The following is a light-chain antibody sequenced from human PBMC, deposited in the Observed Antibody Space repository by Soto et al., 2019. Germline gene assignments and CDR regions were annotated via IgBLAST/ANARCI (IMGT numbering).Light chain of an antibody. V-gene: IGLV6-57*03. CDR2: EDN. CDR1: SGSIASNY. Sequence: NFMLTQPHSVSASPGKTVTISCTRSSGSIASNYVQWYQQRPGSAPTTVIYEDNQRPSGVPDRFSGSIDSSSNSASLTNSGLKTEDEAEYYCQSYDSSIDVVFGGGTKLTVL. J-gene: IGLJ2*01. CDR3: QSYDSSIDVV.